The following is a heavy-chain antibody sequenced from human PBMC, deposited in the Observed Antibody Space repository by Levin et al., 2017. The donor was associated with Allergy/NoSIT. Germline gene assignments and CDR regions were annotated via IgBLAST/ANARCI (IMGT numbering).Heavy chain of an antibody. V-gene: IGHV3-15*01. D-gene: IGHD2-2*01. CDR3: TTDSRCSSTSCYHYYYYGMDV. Sequence: GGSLRLSCAASGFTFSNAWMSWVRQAPGKGLEWVGRIKSKTDGGTTDYAAPVKGRFTISRDDSKNTLYLQMNSLKTEDTAVYYCTTDSRCSSTSCYHYYYYGMDVWGQGTTVTVSS. CDR2: IKSKTDGGTT. CDR1: GFTFSNAW. J-gene: IGHJ6*02.